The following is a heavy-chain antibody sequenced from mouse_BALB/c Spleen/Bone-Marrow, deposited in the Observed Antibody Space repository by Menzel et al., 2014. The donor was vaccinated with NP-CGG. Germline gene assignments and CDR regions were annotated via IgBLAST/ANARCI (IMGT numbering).Heavy chain of an antibody. Sequence: LKMSGPVLVKPSQSLLLTCTVTGYSITSGYSWHWIRQFPGNKLEWLGYIHYSGSTNYNPSLKSRISITRDTSKNQFFLQLNSVTTEDTATYYCARSSYFDYDGAMDYWGQGTSVTVSS. J-gene: IGHJ4*01. D-gene: IGHD2-4*01. V-gene: IGHV3-1*02. CDR1: GYSITSGYS. CDR3: ARSSYFDYDGAMDY. CDR2: IHYSGST.